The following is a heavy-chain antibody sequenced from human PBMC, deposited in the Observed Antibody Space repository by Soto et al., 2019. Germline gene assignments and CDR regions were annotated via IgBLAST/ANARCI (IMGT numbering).Heavy chain of an antibody. CDR1: GFTFSSYG. Sequence: GGSLRLSCAACGFTFSSYGMHWVRQAPGKGLEWVAVISYDGSNKYYADSVKGRFTISRDNSKNTLYLQMNSLRAEDTAVYYCAKGRVLRYFDGFDYWGQGTLVTVSS. CDR2: ISYDGSNK. CDR3: AKGRVLRYFDGFDY. V-gene: IGHV3-30*18. J-gene: IGHJ4*02. D-gene: IGHD3-9*01.